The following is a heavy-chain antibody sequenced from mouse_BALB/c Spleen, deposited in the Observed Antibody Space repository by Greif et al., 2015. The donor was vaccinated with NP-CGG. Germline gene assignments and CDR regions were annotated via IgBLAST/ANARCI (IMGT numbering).Heavy chain of an antibody. V-gene: IGHV1S56*01. CDR3: ARGTMITTGDY. CDR1: GYTFTSYY. CDR2: IYPGNVNT. Sequence: QVQLKQSGPELVKPGASVRISCKASGYTFTSYYMRWVRQRPGQGLEWIGWIYPGNVNTKYNEKFKGKATLTADKSSSTAYMQLSSLTSEDSAVYFCARGTMITTGDYWGQGTTLTVSS. J-gene: IGHJ2*01. D-gene: IGHD2-4*01.